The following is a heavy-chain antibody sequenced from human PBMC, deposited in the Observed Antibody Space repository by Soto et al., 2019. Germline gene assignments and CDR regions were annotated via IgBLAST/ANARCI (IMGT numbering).Heavy chain of an antibody. Sequence: EVQVVESGGGLALPGRSLRLSCLASGFTFGDYTMSWFRQAPGKGLEWVGLIRNKPYGGTAEYAASVKGRFTISRDDSKSIVYLEMDSLQTEDTAIYYCTRAPRGRGSGYESDYWGQGTLVTVSS. D-gene: IGHD5-12*01. J-gene: IGHJ4*02. V-gene: IGHV3-49*03. CDR1: GFTFGDYT. CDR2: IRNKPYGGTA. CDR3: TRAPRGRGSGYESDY.